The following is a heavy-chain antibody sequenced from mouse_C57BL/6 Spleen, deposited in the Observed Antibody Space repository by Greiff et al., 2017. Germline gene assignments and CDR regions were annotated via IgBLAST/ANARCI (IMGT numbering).Heavy chain of an antibody. CDR2: ISSGSSTI. CDR3: ARRPSYGSSYSNWYFGV. CDR1: GFTFSDYG. V-gene: IGHV5-17*01. D-gene: IGHD1-1*01. J-gene: IGHJ1*03. Sequence: EVQVVESGGGLVKPGGSLKLSCAASGFTFSDYGMHWVRQAPEQGLEWVAYISSGSSTIDYADTVKGRFTISRDNAKNTLFLQMTSLRSEDTAMYYCARRPSYGSSYSNWYFGVWGTGTTVTV.